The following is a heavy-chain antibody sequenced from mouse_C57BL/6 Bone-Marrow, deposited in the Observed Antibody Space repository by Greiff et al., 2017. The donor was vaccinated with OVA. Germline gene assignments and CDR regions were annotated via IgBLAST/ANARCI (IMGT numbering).Heavy chain of an antibody. D-gene: IGHD2-4*01. Sequence: EVKVEESGGGLVQPGGSMKLSCVASGFTFSNYWMNWVRQSPEKGLEWVAQIRLKSDNYATHYAESVKGRFTISRDDSKSSVYLQMNNLRAEDTGIYYCTGAGDYDDTNWYFDVWGTGTTVTVSS. CDR1: GFTFSNYW. CDR2: IRLKSDNYAT. J-gene: IGHJ1*03. CDR3: TGAGDYDDTNWYFDV. V-gene: IGHV6-3*01.